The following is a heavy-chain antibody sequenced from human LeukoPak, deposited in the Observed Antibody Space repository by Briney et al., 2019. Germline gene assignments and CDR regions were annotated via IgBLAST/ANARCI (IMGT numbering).Heavy chain of an antibody. Sequence: PSETLSLTCTVSGASIRSGSYYWSWIRQPAGKGLEWLGRIPASGSTTYNPSLKSRVTISVDTSQNQFSLKLNSVTAADTAVYYCVRAPYYYAEIYYFDYWGQGTLVTVSS. CDR2: IPASGST. CDR1: GASIRSGSYY. J-gene: IGHJ4*02. CDR3: VRAPYYYAEIYYFDY. D-gene: IGHD3-10*01. V-gene: IGHV4-61*02.